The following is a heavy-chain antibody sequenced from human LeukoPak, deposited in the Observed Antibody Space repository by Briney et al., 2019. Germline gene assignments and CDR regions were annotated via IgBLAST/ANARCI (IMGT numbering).Heavy chain of an antibody. J-gene: IGHJ4*02. CDR3: ARGSPSQQYYYDSSGYGDY. CDR2: ISYDGSNK. D-gene: IGHD3-22*01. V-gene: IGHV3-30-3*01. CDR1: GFTFSSYA. Sequence: PGGPLRLSCAASGFTFSSYAMHWVRQAPGKGLEWVAVISYDGSNKYYADSVKGRFTISRDNSKNTLYLQMNSLRAEDTAVYYCARGSPSQQYYYDSSGYGDYWGQGTLVTVSS.